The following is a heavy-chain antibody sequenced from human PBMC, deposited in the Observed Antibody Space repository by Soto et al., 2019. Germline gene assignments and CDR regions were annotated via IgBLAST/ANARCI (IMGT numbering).Heavy chain of an antibody. Sequence: GASVKVSCKASGYTFTSYGISWVRQAPGQGLEWMGWISAYNGNTNYAQKLQGRVTMTTDTSTSTAYMELRSLRSDDTAVYYCARVSDCSSTSCWIGGDYWGQGTLVTVSS. CDR1: GYTFTSYG. D-gene: IGHD2-2*01. CDR3: ARVSDCSSTSCWIGGDY. CDR2: ISAYNGNT. V-gene: IGHV1-18*01. J-gene: IGHJ4*02.